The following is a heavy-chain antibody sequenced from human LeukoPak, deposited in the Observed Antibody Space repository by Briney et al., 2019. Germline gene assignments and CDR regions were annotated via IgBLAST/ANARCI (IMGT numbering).Heavy chain of an antibody. V-gene: IGHV5-51*01. CDR3: ARQTRDGSGSRGYFFDF. J-gene: IGHJ4*02. D-gene: IGHD3-10*01. CDR2: IHPGDSDT. CDR1: GYFFTTYW. Sequence: GESLKISCKISGYFFTTYWIGWVRQMPGKGLEWMGVIHPGDSDTRYSPPFQGQVTISVDKSSSTAYLQWSSLKASDTAMYYCARQTRDGSGSRGYFFDFWGQGTLVTVSS.